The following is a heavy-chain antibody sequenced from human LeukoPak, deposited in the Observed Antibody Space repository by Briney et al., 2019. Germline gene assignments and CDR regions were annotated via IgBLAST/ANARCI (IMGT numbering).Heavy chain of an antibody. J-gene: IGHJ3*02. CDR2: ISSSGSTI. CDR1: GFTFSDYA. Sequence: GASLRLSCAASGFTFSDYAMSWVRQAPGKGLEWVSYISSSGSTIYYADSVKGRFTISRDNAKNSLYLQMNSLRAEDTAVYYCARSPDIVVVPAAIPDAFDIWGQGTMVTVSS. D-gene: IGHD2-2*02. CDR3: ARSPDIVVVPAAIPDAFDI. V-gene: IGHV3-11*04.